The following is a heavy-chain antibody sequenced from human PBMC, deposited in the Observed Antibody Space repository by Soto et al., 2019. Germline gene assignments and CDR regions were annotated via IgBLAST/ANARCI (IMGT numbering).Heavy chain of an antibody. Sequence: SETLSLTCTVSGGSISSYYWSWIRQPPGKGLEWIGYIYYSGSTNYNPSLKSRVTISVDTSKNQFSLKLSSVTAADTAVYYCARRDSYGYRRWFDPWGQGTLVTVSS. CDR1: GGSISSYY. CDR3: ARRDSYGYRRWFDP. V-gene: IGHV4-59*01. D-gene: IGHD5-18*01. CDR2: IYYSGST. J-gene: IGHJ5*02.